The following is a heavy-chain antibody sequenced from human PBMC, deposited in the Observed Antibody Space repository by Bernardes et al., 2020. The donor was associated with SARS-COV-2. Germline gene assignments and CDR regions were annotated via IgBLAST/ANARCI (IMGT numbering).Heavy chain of an antibody. V-gene: IGHV4-59*01. CDR2: IYYSGST. Sequence: SETLSLTCTVSGVSISSYYWSWIRQPPGKGLEWIGYIYYSGSTNYNPSLKSRVTISVDTSKNQFSLKLSSVTAADTAVYYCAREGRGMITFGGVIPRAFDIWGQGTMVTVSS. CDR1: GVSISSYY. D-gene: IGHD3-16*02. CDR3: AREGRGMITFGGVIPRAFDI. J-gene: IGHJ3*02.